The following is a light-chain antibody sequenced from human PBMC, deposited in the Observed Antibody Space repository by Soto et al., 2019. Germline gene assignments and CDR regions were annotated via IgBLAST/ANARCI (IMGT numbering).Light chain of an antibody. CDR2: GAS. Sequence: EIVLTQSPGTLSLSPGERATLSCRASQSVSSSYLAWYQQKPGQAPRLLIYGASSRATGIPDRFSGSGSGTDFTLIISRLEPEDFAVHYCQQYGSSPTRTFGQGTKVEIK. J-gene: IGKJ1*01. V-gene: IGKV3-20*01. CDR1: QSVSSSY. CDR3: QQYGSSPTRT.